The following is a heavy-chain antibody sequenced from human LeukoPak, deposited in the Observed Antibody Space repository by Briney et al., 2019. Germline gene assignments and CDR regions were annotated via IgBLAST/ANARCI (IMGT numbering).Heavy chain of an antibody. CDR3: AKSRDFWSGYYNYYYYGMDV. Sequence: GGSLRLSCAASGFTFSSYAMSWVRHAPRPGLEWVSAISGRGGSTYYADSVKGRFTISRENSKNTLYLQLNSLRAEDTAVYYCAKSRDFWSGYYNYYYYGMDVWGQGTTVTVSS. J-gene: IGHJ6*02. D-gene: IGHD3-3*01. V-gene: IGHV3-23*01. CDR2: ISGRGGST. CDR1: GFTFSSYA.